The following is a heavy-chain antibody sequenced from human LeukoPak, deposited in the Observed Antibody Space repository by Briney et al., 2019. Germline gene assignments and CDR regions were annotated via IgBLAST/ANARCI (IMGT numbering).Heavy chain of an antibody. CDR2: ISCNSGSI. CDR1: GFTFDDYA. Sequence: GGSLRLSCAASGFTFDDYAMHWVRQAPGKGLEWVSGISCNSGSIGYADSVKGRFTISRDNAKNSLYLQMNSLRAEDTALYYCAKDSGRDTYYYDSSGYKGEFDYWGQGTLVTVSS. V-gene: IGHV3-9*01. D-gene: IGHD3-22*01. CDR3: AKDSGRDTYYYDSSGYKGEFDY. J-gene: IGHJ4*02.